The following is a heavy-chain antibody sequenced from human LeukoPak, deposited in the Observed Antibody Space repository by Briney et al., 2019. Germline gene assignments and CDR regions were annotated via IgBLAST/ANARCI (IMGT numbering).Heavy chain of an antibody. CDR1: GFTFSSYE. V-gene: IGHV3-48*03. D-gene: IGHD3-10*01. CDR3: ARGLGRELDGAFDI. Sequence: GGSLRLSCAASGFTFSSYEMNWVRQAPGKGLGWVSFISSSGNTIYYADSVKGRFTISRDNSRNTLYLQMNSLRAEDTAVYYCARGLGRELDGAFDIWGQGTMVTVSS. J-gene: IGHJ3*02. CDR2: ISSSGNTI.